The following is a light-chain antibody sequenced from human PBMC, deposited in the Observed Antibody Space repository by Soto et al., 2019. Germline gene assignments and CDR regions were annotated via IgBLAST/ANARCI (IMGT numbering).Light chain of an antibody. Sequence: DIQMTQSPSSLSASVGDRITITCRASQTINTYLNWYQQKPGKAPKLLISSASTLQTGLPSGFTGSGSGTDFTLTISSLRPDDFATYYCQQSYTTPWTFGQGTQVDI. V-gene: IGKV1-39*01. CDR3: QQSYTTPWT. CDR1: QTINTY. J-gene: IGKJ1*01. CDR2: SAS.